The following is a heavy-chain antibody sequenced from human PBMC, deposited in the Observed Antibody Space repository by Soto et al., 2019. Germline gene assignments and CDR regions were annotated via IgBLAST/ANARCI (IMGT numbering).Heavy chain of an antibody. D-gene: IGHD6-13*01. CDR1: GFTFSSYG. J-gene: IGHJ4*02. Sequence: GGSLRLSCAASGFTFSSYGMHWVRQAPGKGLEWVAVISYDGSNKYYADSVKGRFTISRDNSKNTLYLQMNSLRAEDTAVYYCAKFNTAAAGTDYWGQGTLVTVSS. CDR3: AKFNTAAAGTDY. V-gene: IGHV3-30*18. CDR2: ISYDGSNK.